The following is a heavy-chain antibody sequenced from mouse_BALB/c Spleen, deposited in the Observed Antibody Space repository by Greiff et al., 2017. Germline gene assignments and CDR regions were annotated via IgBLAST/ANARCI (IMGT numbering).Heavy chain of an antibody. J-gene: IGHJ3*01. Sequence: VQLQQSGPQLVRPGASVKISCKASGYSFTSYWMHWVKQRPGQGLEWIGMIDPSDSETRLNQKFKDKATLTVDKSSSTAYMQLSSPTSEDSAVYYCAKDYDGSSWFAYWGQGTLVTVSA. CDR2: IDPSDSET. CDR3: AKDYDGSSWFAY. V-gene: IGHV1-74*01. CDR1: GYSFTSYW. D-gene: IGHD2-3*01.